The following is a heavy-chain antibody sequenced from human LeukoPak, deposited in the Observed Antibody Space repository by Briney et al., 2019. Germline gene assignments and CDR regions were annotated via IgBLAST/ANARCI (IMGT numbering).Heavy chain of an antibody. D-gene: IGHD3-10*01. CDR1: GYSISSGYY. CDR3: ASVRRGFGESSKYYSYYYMDV. CDR2: IYYSGST. V-gene: IGHV4-38-2*02. J-gene: IGHJ6*03. Sequence: SETLSLTCTISGYSISSGYYWGWIRQPPGKGLEWIGNIYYSGSTYCNPSLKSRVTISVDTSKNQFSLKLSAVTAADTAVYYCASVRRGFGESSKYYSYYYMDVWGNGTTVTISS.